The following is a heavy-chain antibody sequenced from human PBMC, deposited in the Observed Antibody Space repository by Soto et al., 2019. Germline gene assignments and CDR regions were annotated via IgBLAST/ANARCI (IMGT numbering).Heavy chain of an antibody. Sequence: ELQLVQSGGGLVQPGGSLRLSCAASGFAFSNYWMHWVRQAPGKGLVWVSRINGDGSSTSYADSARGRFTISRDNAENALYLQMNSLRPEDTALYYCARFRVDGDPVPWGQGTLVTVSS. D-gene: IGHD4-17*01. CDR2: INGDGSST. CDR1: GFAFSNYW. CDR3: ARFRVDGDPVP. V-gene: IGHV3-74*01. J-gene: IGHJ5*02.